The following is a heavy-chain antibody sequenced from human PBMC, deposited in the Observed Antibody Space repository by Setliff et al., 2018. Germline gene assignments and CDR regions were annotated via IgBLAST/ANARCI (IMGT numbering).Heavy chain of an antibody. J-gene: IGHJ3*02. CDR2: IYPADSDT. D-gene: IGHD1-26*01. CDR1: GYNFNNYW. Sequence: GESLKISCKGSGYNFNNYWIGWVRQMPGKGLEWMGIIYPADSDTTYSPSFQGQVTISADKSINTAYLQWSSLKASDTAIYYCARVGPLTDDAFDIWGQGTMVTVSS. CDR3: ARVGPLTDDAFDI. V-gene: IGHV5-51*01.